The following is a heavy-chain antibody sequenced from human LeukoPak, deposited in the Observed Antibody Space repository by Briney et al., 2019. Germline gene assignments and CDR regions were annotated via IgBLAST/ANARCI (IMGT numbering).Heavy chain of an antibody. V-gene: IGHV4-59*12. CDR1: GGSISSYY. D-gene: IGHD3-9*01. J-gene: IGHJ4*02. Sequence: PSETLSLTCTVSGGSISSYYWSWIRQPPGKGLEWIGYIYYSGSTNYNPSLKSRVTISVDTSKNQFSLKLNSVTAADTAVYYCARDESILTGYYSDYWGQGTLVTVSS. CDR3: ARDESILTGYYSDY. CDR2: IYYSGST.